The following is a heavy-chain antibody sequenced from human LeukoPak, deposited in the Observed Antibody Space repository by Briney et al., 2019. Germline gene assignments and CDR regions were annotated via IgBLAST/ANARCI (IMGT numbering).Heavy chain of an antibody. J-gene: IGHJ5*02. CDR1: GGSISSYY. D-gene: IGHD3-3*01. CDR2: IYYSGST. CDR3: ARSNAYYDFWSGYYWFDP. Sequence: SETLSLTCTVSGGSISSYYWSWIRQPPGKGLEWIRYIYYSGSTNYNPSLKSRVTISVDTSKNQFSLKLSSVTAADTAVYYCARSNAYYDFWSGYYWFDPWGQGTLVTVSS. V-gene: IGHV4-59*01.